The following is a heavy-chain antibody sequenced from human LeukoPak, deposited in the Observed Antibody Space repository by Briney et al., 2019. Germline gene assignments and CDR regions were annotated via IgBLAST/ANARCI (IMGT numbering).Heavy chain of an antibody. V-gene: IGHV3-74*01. CDR1: GFTFSSYR. Sequence: GGSLRLSCAASGFTFSSYRMHWVRQAPGKGLVWVSHINSDGSSTNYADSVKGRFTISRDNAKNTLFLQMNSLRAEDTAVYYCVRDNGWYDFDYWGQGTLVTVSS. CDR3: VRDNGWYDFDY. D-gene: IGHD6-19*01. CDR2: INSDGSST. J-gene: IGHJ4*02.